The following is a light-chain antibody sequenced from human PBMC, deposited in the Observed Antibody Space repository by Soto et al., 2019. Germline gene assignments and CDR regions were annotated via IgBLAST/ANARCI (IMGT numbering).Light chain of an antibody. CDR3: SSYTSSSTCL. Sequence: QSALTQPASVSGSPGQSITISCTGTYSDVGGYNRVSWYQHHPGKAPKMLIFEVSTRPSGISDRFSGSKSGDTASLTISGLQAEDEADYYCSSYTSSSTCLFGTGTKLTVL. J-gene: IGLJ1*01. CDR1: YSDVGGYNR. CDR2: EVS. V-gene: IGLV2-14*01.